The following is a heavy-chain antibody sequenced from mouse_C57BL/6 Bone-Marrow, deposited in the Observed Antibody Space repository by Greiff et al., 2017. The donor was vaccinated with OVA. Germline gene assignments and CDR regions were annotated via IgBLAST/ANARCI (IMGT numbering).Heavy chain of an antibody. CDR3: TGGNTKVDY. D-gene: IGHD2-1*01. V-gene: IGHV14-4*01. CDR2: IDPEDGDT. Sequence: EVQVVESGAELVRPGASVKLSCTASGFTIKDDYMHWVQQRPEQGLEWIGWIDPEDGDTEYASKFQGKATIPADTSSNTAYLQLSSLTSEDTAVYYDTGGNTKVDYWGKGTTLTVSS. J-gene: IGHJ2*01. CDR1: GFTIKDDY.